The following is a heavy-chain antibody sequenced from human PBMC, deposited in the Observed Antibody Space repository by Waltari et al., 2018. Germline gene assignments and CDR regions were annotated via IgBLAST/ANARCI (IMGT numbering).Heavy chain of an antibody. D-gene: IGHD6-6*01. J-gene: IGHJ4*02. CDR2: IYYSGST. CDR1: GGSISSSSYY. CDR3: VREGSSSWVGVFDY. Sequence: QLQLQESGPGLVKPSETLSLTCTVSGGSISSSSYYWGWIRQPPGKGLEWIGSIYYSGSTYYNPSLKSRVTISVDTSKNQFSLKLSSVTAADTAVYYCVREGSSSWVGVFDYWGQGTLVTVSS. V-gene: IGHV4-39*07.